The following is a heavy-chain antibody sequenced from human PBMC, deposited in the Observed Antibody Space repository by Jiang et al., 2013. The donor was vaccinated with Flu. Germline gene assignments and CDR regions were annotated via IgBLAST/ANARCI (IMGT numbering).Heavy chain of an antibody. CDR2: IGTAGDT. D-gene: IGHD4-23*01. J-gene: IGHJ6*02. V-gene: IGHV3-13*01. Sequence: QLLESGGGLVQPGGSLRLSCAASGFTFSSYDMHWVRQATGKGLEWVSAIGTAGDTYYPGSVKGRFTISRENAKNSLYLQMNSLRAGDTAVYYCARGDYGGNSYYYGMDVWGQGTTVTVSS. CDR1: GFTFSSYD. CDR3: ARGDYGGNSYYYGMDV.